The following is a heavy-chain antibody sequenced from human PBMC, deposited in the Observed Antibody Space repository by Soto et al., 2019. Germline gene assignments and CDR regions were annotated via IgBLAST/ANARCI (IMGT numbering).Heavy chain of an antibody. CDR3: ARFYGSAAS. V-gene: IGHV1-3*01. CDR1: GYTFSSYA. CDR2: INAGTGNS. D-gene: IGHD6-25*01. Sequence: QVQLVQSGAEVKKPGASVKVSCKASGYTFSSYAIHWVRQAPGQGLEWMGWINAGTGNSEYSQKFQGRVTITRDTSASTVYLEFSSLRLEATGVFFCARFYGSAASWGQGSLLTVSS. J-gene: IGHJ4*02.